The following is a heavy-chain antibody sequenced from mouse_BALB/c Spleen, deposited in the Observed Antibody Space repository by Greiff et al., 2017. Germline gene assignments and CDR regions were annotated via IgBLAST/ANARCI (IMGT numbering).Heavy chain of an antibody. CDR1: GFNIKDYY. J-gene: IGHJ2*01. CDR2: IDPENGDT. V-gene: IGHV14-4*02. CDR3: NEKQGDYFDY. Sequence: DQLQQSGAELVRSGASVKLSCTASGFNIKDYYMHWVKQRPEQGLEWIGWIDPENGDTEYAPKFQGKATMTADTSSNTAYLQLSSLTSEDTAVDYCNEKQGDYFDYWGQGNTLTVAS.